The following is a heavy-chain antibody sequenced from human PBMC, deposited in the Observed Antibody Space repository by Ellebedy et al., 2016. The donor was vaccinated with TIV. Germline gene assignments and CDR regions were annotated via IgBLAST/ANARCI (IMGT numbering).Heavy chain of an antibody. CDR3: ARRYSGSYYQPHYYYGMDV. D-gene: IGHD1-26*01. J-gene: IGHJ6*02. Sequence: PGGSLRLSCKGSGYSFTSYWIGWVRQMPGKGLEWMGIIYPGDSDTRYSTSFQGQVTISADKSISTAYLQWSSLKASDTAMYYCARRYSGSYYQPHYYYGMDVWGQGTTVTVSS. CDR1: GYSFTSYW. CDR2: IYPGDSDT. V-gene: IGHV5-51*01.